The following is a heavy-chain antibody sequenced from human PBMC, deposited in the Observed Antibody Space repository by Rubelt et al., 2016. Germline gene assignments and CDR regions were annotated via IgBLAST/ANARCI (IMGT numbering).Heavy chain of an antibody. CDR2: IYYSGST. V-gene: IGHV4-31*03. D-gene: IGHD3-10*01. CDR3: ARDSEVRGAYYYYGMDV. Sequence: TLSLTCTVSGGSISSGGYYWSWIRQHPGKGLEWIGYIYYSGSTYYNPSLKSRVTISVDTSKNQFSLKLSSVTAADTAVYYCARDSEVRGAYYYYGMDVWGQGPRSPSP. CDR1: GGSISSGGYY. J-gene: IGHJ6*02.